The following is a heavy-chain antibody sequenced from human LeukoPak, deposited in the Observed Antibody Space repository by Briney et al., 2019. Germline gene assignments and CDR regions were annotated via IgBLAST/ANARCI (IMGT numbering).Heavy chain of an antibody. V-gene: IGHV1-2*07. Sequence: ASLKASCKPSGYTFIGHYIHWVRQAPGQGLEWMGWINPKNGGANYAPRFRGRVTLTRDRSTSTVYMELTRLPSDDTAVYYIARASFWVSPVNWLDTWGQGALVTVSS. D-gene: IGHD3-3*01. J-gene: IGHJ5*02. CDR3: ARASFWVSPVNWLDT. CDR2: INPKNGGA. CDR1: GYTFIGHY.